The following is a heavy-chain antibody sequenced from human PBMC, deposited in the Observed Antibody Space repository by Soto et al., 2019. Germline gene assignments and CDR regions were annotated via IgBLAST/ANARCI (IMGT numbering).Heavy chain of an antibody. J-gene: IGHJ4*02. D-gene: IGHD3-22*01. V-gene: IGHV3-23*01. CDR2: SSGSGGST. CDR3: AKDHSYDSSSNQKRSLYYFDY. Sequence: VGSLRLSCAASGFTFSSDAMSWFRQAPGKGLEWGSASSGSGGSTYYADSLNGRFTISRDNSKNTLYLQMNSLRAEDTAVYYCAKDHSYDSSSNQKRSLYYFDYWGQGTLVTVSS. CDR1: GFTFSSDA.